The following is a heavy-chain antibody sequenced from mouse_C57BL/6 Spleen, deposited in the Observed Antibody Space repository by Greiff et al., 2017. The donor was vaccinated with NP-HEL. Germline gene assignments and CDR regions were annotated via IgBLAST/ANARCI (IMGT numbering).Heavy chain of an antibody. CDR3: ARRRDYYGSSLYYAMDY. CDR1: GYAFSSSW. J-gene: IGHJ4*01. V-gene: IGHV1-82*01. D-gene: IGHD1-1*01. Sequence: VHLVESGPELVKPGASVKISCKASGYAFSSSWMNWVKQRPGKGLEWIGRIYPGDGDTNYNGKFKGKATLTADKSSSTAYMQLSSLTSEDSAVYFCARRRDYYGSSLYYAMDYWGQGTSVTVSS. CDR2: IYPGDGDT.